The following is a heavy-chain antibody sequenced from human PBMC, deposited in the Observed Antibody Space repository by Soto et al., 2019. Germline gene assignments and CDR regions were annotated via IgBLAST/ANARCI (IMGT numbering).Heavy chain of an antibody. D-gene: IGHD2-15*01. CDR3: AKLPDIVVVVATTPVGFRFRGFDY. V-gene: IGHV3-23*01. CDR2: ISGSGGST. J-gene: IGHJ4*02. Sequence: EVQLLESGGDLVQPGGSLRLSCAASGFTFSSYAMSWVRQAPGKGLEWVSAISGSGGSTYYADSVKGRFTISRDNSKNTLYLQMNSLRAEDTAVYYCAKLPDIVVVVATTPVGFRFRGFDYWGQGTLVTVSS. CDR1: GFTFSSYA.